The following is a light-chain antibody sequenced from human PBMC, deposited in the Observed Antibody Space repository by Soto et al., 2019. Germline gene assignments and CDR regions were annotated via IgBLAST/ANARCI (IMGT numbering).Light chain of an antibody. V-gene: IGKV3-11*01. Sequence: EIVLTQSPDTLSLSPGERATLSCRASQSVRSTLAWYQQNPGQAPRLLIYDASNRATGLPARFSGSGSGTDFTLTISSLEPEDFAVYYCQQRSNWPPGVTFGPGTKVDIK. CDR2: DAS. CDR1: QSVRST. J-gene: IGKJ3*01. CDR3: QQRSNWPPGVT.